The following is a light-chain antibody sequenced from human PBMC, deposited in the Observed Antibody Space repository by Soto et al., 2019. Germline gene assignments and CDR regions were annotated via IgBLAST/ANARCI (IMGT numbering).Light chain of an antibody. Sequence: EIVMTQSPATLSLSPGERATLSCRASQSVNSNLAWYQQKPGQAPRLLIHGTSNRATGIPDRFSGSGSGTDFTLTISRLEPEDFAVYYCQQRRTFGQGTKVDIK. CDR3: QQRRT. V-gene: IGKV3D-20*02. CDR2: GTS. CDR1: QSVNSN. J-gene: IGKJ1*01.